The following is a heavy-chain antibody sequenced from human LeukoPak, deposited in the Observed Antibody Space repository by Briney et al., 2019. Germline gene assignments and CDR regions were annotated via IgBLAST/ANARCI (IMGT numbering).Heavy chain of an antibody. V-gene: IGHV1-18*01. CDR2: ISTYNSDT. Sequence: ASVKVSCKASGYTFTSNGISWVRQAPGQGLQWMGWISTYNSDTKFSQKFQGRLTMTTDRSTSTAYMELRGLSSDDTAMYYCAGSEGHRYHHWGQGTLVTVSS. CDR3: AGSEGHRYHH. CDR1: GYTFTSNG. J-gene: IGHJ4*02. D-gene: IGHD1-14*01.